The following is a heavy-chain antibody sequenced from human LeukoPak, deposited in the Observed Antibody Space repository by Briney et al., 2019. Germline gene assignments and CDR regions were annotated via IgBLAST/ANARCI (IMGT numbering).Heavy chain of an antibody. Sequence: GESLKISCKASGYTFTSYGISWVRQAPGQGLEWMGWISAYNGNTNYAQKLQGRVTMTTDTSTSTAYMELSSLRSEDTAVYYCARGNDAFDIWGQGTMVTVSS. V-gene: IGHV1-18*01. CDR2: ISAYNGNT. J-gene: IGHJ3*02. D-gene: IGHD3-10*01. CDR1: GYTFTSYG. CDR3: ARGNDAFDI.